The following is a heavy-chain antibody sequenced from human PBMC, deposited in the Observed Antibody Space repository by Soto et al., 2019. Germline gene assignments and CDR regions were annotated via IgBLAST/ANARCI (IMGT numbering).Heavy chain of an antibody. J-gene: IGHJ5*02. Sequence: EVQLLESGGGLVQPVGSLRLSCAASGFPFSSRAMSWVRQAPGKGLEWVSAISGSGTITYYADSVKGRFTISRDTSKTTLYLQMNSLRADDTAVYYCAEWARYCSGADCRAWGQGTLVTVSS. D-gene: IGHD2-15*01. CDR2: ISGSGTIT. V-gene: IGHV3-23*01. CDR3: AEWARYCSGADCRA. CDR1: GFPFSSRA.